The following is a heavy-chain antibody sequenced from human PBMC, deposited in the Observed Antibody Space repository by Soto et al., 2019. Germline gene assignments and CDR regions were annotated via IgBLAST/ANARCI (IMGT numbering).Heavy chain of an antibody. V-gene: IGHV3-15*07. J-gene: IGHJ4*02. CDR2: ILSWGGGGTI. CDR1: GFTFTAAW. Sequence: EVQLVESGGGLVKPGGSLRLSCAASGFTFTAAWFNWVRQAPGKGLEWVGRILSWGGGGTIDYGAPVKGRFTISRDDSRSTRYLQMDGLQIGDTGTYFCIWQSHYGGAWRWGQGTLVTVSS. D-gene: IGHD3-10*01. CDR3: IWQSHYGGAWR.